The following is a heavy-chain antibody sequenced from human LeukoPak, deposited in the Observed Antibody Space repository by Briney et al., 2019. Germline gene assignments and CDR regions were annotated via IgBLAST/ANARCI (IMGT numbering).Heavy chain of an antibody. V-gene: IGHV1-69*13. CDR2: IIPSVGR. Sequence: ASVKVSCKPSGGSFDVYTFHWERLAPGRGLEWRGGIIPSVGRSYAQRFQGRVAFTADDSTRTVYMELSNLRSDDSAVYYCVRDLPRYFDINGYYPEFWGQGTLIFVSS. J-gene: IGHJ4*02. D-gene: IGHD3-3*01. CDR3: VRDLPRYFDINGYYPEF. CDR1: GGSFDVYT.